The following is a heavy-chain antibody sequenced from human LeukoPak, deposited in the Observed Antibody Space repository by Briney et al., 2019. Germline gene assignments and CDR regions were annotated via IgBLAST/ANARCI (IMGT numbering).Heavy chain of an antibody. CDR3: ARGGQGDGYSADEAFDL. CDR1: GDSVSSNSS. D-gene: IGHD5-18*01. V-gene: IGHV6-1*01. Sequence: SQTLSLTCAISGDSVSSNSSWNWIRQSPSRGLEWLGRTYYRSKWYNDYVVSVKSRININPDTSKNHFSLQLNSVTPEDTAAYYCARGGQGDGYSADEAFDLWGQGTMVTVS. J-gene: IGHJ3*01. CDR2: TYYRSKWYN.